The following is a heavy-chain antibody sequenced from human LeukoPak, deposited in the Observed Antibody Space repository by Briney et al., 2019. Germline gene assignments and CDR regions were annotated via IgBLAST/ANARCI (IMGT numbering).Heavy chain of an antibody. CDR2: IYYSGRT. CDR3: ARDRVGQQLVGRKNYYYYMDV. V-gene: IGHV4-61*01. J-gene: IGHJ6*03. Sequence: SETLSLPCTVSGGSISSSRYYWGWTRHPPGKGLEWIGYIYYSGRTNYNPSLKSRRVTISVDTSKNQFSLKLSSVTAADTAVYYCARDRVGQQLVGRKNYYYYMDVWGKGTTVTISS. D-gene: IGHD6-13*01. CDR1: GGSISSSRYY.